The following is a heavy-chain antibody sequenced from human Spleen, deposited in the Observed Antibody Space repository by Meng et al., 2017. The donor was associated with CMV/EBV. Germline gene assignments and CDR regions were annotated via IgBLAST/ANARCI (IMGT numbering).Heavy chain of an antibody. CDR1: GFTFSSCA. Sequence: GGSLRLSCAAYGFTFSSCAMSWVRQAPGKGLEWVSAISGSGGSTYYADSVKGRFTISRDNSKNTLFLQMNSLRAEDTAVYYCARGAAAFYYFDYWGQGTPVTVSS. CDR2: ISGSGGST. V-gene: IGHV3-23*01. J-gene: IGHJ4*02. D-gene: IGHD6-13*01. CDR3: ARGAAAFYYFDY.